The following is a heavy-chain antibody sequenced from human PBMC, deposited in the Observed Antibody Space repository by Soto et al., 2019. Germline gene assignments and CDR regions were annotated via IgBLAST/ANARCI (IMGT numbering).Heavy chain of an antibody. D-gene: IGHD5-12*01. J-gene: IGHJ6*02. Sequence: TVSLTGTVSGGPISSGGYYWSWIRQHPGKGLEWIGYIYYSGSTYYNPSLKSRVTISVDTSKNQFSLKLSSVTAADTAVYYCARVVVATTRAYYYYGMDVWGQRPTVTVSS. V-gene: IGHV4-31*02. CDR3: ARVVVATTRAYYYYGMDV. CDR2: IYYSGST. CDR1: GGPISSGGYY.